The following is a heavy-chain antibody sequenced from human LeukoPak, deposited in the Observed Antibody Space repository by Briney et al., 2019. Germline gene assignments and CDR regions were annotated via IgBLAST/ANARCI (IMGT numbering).Heavy chain of an antibody. D-gene: IGHD3-10*01. CDR1: GGSISSYY. CDR2: IYYSGST. J-gene: IGHJ3*02. CDR3: ARAGYYFGSGSYYPEAFDI. V-gene: IGHV4-59*13. Sequence: PSETLSLTCTVSGGSISSYYWSWIRQPPGKGLEWVGYIYYSGSTNYNPSLKRRVTISVDTSKNQFSLKLSSVTAADTAVYYCARAGYYFGSGSYYPEAFDIWGQGTMVTVSS.